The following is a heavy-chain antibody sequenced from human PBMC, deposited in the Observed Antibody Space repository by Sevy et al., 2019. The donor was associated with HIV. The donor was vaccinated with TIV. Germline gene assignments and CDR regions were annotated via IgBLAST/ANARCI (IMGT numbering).Heavy chain of an antibody. Sequence: GGSLRLSCATSGFTFSTHAMHWVRQAPGKGLEWVAVISYDGSTRFYADSVKGRFTISRDNSENTLSLQMNSLRAEDTAVYFCGRDSGYDINWYLGARWGQGTRVTVSS. D-gene: IGHD3-22*01. V-gene: IGHV3-30*19. CDR1: GFTFSTHA. CDR2: ISYDGSTR. CDR3: GRDSGYDINWYLGAR. J-gene: IGHJ4*02.